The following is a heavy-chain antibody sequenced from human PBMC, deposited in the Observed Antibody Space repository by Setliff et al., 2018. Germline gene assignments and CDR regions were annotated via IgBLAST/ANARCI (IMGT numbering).Heavy chain of an antibody. CDR3: ARGGIAAAGIKY. V-gene: IGHV4-59*01. Sequence: ETLSLTCAVYGGSFSAYYWRWVRQPPGKGLEWIGSIYYSGSTNYNPSLKSRVTISVDTSKNQFSLKLSSVTAADTAVYYCARGGIAAAGIKYWGQGTLVTVSS. J-gene: IGHJ4*02. D-gene: IGHD6-13*01. CDR1: GGSFSAYY. CDR2: IYYSGST.